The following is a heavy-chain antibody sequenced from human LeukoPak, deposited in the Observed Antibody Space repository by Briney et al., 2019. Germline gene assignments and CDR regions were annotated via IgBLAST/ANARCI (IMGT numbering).Heavy chain of an antibody. CDR2: TRNRAHSYTT. V-gene: IGHV3-72*01. D-gene: IGHD3-22*01. CDR3: ARLYYDSSAYYAQGSDY. CDR1: GFTFSDHY. Sequence: PGGSLRLSCAASGFTFSDHYMDWVRQAPGKGLEWVGRTRNRAHSYTTEYAASVKGRFTISRDDSKNSLYLQMIGLKTEDTAVYYCARLYYDSSAYYAQGSDYWGQGTLVTVSS. J-gene: IGHJ4*02.